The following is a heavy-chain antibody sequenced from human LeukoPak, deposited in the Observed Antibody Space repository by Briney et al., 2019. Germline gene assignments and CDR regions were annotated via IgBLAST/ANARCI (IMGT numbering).Heavy chain of an antibody. J-gene: IGHJ4*02. V-gene: IGHV3-30-3*01. CDR3: ARDRGSSSWYMIH. CDR1: GFTFNDYA. Sequence: PGGSLRLSCAASGFTFNDYAMHWVRQAPGKGLEWVAVISYDGSNKYYADSVKGRFTISRDNSKNTLYLQMNSLRAEDTAVYYCARDRGSSSWYMIHWGQGTLVTVSS. CDR2: ISYDGSNK. D-gene: IGHD6-13*01.